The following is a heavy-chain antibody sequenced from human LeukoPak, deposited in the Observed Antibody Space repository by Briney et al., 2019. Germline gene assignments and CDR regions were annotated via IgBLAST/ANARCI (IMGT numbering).Heavy chain of an antibody. Sequence: PSETLSLTCAVSGGSISSTSYHWAWIRQPPGKGLEWIATVYYSGSTYYNPSLKSRVTISVDTSKNQFSLKLSSVTAADTAVYYCARRYPNYYDSSGYYFDYWGQGTLVTVSS. CDR2: VYYSGST. D-gene: IGHD3-22*01. V-gene: IGHV4-39*01. CDR1: GGSISSTSYH. CDR3: ARRYPNYYDSSGYYFDY. J-gene: IGHJ4*02.